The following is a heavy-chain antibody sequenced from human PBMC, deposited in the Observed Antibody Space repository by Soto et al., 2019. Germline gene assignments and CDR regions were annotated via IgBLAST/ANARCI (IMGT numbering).Heavy chain of an antibody. CDR1: GFTFDDYA. J-gene: IGHJ6*02. CDR2: ISYNSGTI. CDR3: ARDVAYYYDSSGYYPQLAYYGMDV. D-gene: IGHD3-22*01. Sequence: PGGSLRLSCAASGFTFDDYAMHWVRQAPGKGLEWVSGISYNSGTIGYADSVKGRFTISRDNAKNTLYLQMNSLRAEDTAVYYCARDVAYYYDSSGYYPQLAYYGMDVWGQGTTVTVSS. V-gene: IGHV3-9*01.